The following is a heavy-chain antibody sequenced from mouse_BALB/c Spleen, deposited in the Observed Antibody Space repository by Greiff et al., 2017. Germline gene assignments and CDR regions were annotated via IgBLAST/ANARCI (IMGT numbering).Heavy chain of an antibody. CDR3: ARDRDSSGYFDY. CDR2: ISYDGSN. J-gene: IGHJ2*01. D-gene: IGHD3-2*01. CDR1: GYSITSGYY. Sequence: EVKLQESGPGLVKPSQSLSLTCSVTGYSITSGYYWNWIRQFPGNKLEWMGYISYDGSNNYNPSFKNRISITRDTSKNQFFLKLNSVTTEDTATYYCARDRDSSGYFDYWGQGTTLTVSS. V-gene: IGHV3-6*02.